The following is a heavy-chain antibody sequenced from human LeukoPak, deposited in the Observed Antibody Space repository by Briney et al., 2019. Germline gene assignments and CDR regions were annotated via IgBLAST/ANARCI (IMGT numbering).Heavy chain of an antibody. CDR3: AREGDSSGYQRDFDY. Sequence: PSETLSLTCAVSGGSISSSNWWSWVRQPPGKGLEWIGEIYHSGSTYYNPSLKSRVTISVDTSKNQFSLKLSSVTAADTAVYYCAREGDSSGYQRDFDYWGQGTLVTVSS. CDR1: GGSISSSNW. D-gene: IGHD3-22*01. V-gene: IGHV4-4*02. CDR2: IYHSGST. J-gene: IGHJ4*02.